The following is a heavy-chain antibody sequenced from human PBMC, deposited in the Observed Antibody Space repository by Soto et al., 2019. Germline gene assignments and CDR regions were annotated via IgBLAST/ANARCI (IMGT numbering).Heavy chain of an antibody. CDR1: GYSFTDYW. CDR2: IYPGASDT. J-gene: IGHJ4*02. Sequence: GESLKISWKGSGYSFTDYWIGWVRQMPGKGLGWMGLIYPGASDTRYSLSFEGHVTISADTSTSTAYLQWGGLKASDTAMYYCARHTGGPGYYHFLTGIRRYYIDFWGQGTLVTVSS. V-gene: IGHV5-51*01. D-gene: IGHD3-9*01. CDR3: ARHTGGPGYYHFLTGIRRYYIDF.